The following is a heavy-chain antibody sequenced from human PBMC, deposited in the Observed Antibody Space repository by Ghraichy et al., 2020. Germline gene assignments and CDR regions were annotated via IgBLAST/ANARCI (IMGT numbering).Heavy chain of an antibody. CDR1: GFTFSSYS. Sequence: GGSLRLSCAASGFTFSSYSMNWVRQAPGKGLEWVSSISSSSSYIYYADSVKGRFTISRDNAKNSLYLQMNSLRAEDTAVYYCARTGAPRWNKGYNWFDPWGQGTLVTVSS. J-gene: IGHJ5*02. CDR3: ARTGAPRWNKGYNWFDP. D-gene: IGHD1/OR15-1a*01. V-gene: IGHV3-21*01. CDR2: ISSSSSYI.